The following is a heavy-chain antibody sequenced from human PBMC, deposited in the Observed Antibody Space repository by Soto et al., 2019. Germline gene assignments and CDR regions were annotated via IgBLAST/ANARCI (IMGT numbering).Heavy chain of an antibody. J-gene: IGHJ6*02. Sequence: GSLRLSCAASGFTFSSYWMSWVRQAPGKGLEWVANIKQDGSEKYYVDSVKGRFTISRDNAKNSLYLQMNSLRAEDTAVYYCAREDSSGYYYWLVYYGMDVWGQGNTVTVAS. CDR3: AREDSSGYYYWLVYYGMDV. CDR1: GFTFSSYW. D-gene: IGHD3-22*01. V-gene: IGHV3-7*01. CDR2: IKQDGSEK.